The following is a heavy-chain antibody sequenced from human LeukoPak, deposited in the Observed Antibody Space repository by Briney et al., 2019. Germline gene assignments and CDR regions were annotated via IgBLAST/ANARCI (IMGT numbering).Heavy chain of an antibody. CDR2: IYYSGST. CDR3: ARHWRGDSGVWDY. J-gene: IGHJ4*02. V-gene: IGHV4-39*01. CDR1: GGSISSSNYY. D-gene: IGHD4-17*01. Sequence: SETLSLTCTVSGGSISSSNYYWGWIRQPPGKGLEWIGSIYYSGSTYYNPSLKSRVTISIDTSKNQSSLRLRSVTAADTAVYYCARHWRGDSGVWDYWGQGTLVTVSS.